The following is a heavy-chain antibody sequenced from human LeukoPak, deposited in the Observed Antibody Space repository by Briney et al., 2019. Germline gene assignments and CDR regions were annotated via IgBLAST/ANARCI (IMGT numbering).Heavy chain of an antibody. D-gene: IGHD3-10*01. CDR2: INPSGGST. J-gene: IGHJ6*02. Sequence: GASVKVSCKASGYTFTTYYMHWGRQAPGQGREWMGIINPSGGSTTYAQKFQGRVTITRDTSTSTVYMEVSSLRSEDTAVYYCARDRHGSGTYNYYGMDVWGQGTTVTASS. CDR1: GYTFTTYY. V-gene: IGHV1-46*01. CDR3: ARDRHGSGTYNYYGMDV.